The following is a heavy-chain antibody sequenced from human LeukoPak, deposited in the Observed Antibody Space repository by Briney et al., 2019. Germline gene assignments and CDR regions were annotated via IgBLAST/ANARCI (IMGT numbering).Heavy chain of an antibody. CDR3: AREFPGTAPDY. V-gene: IGHV1-46*01. CDR1: GYIFTNYY. J-gene: IGHJ4*02. Sequence: ASVKVSCTASGYIFTNYYMHWVRQAPGQGLEWMGIIKPSAGSTIYAQKFQGRVTMTWDTSTSTVYMELSSLRSEDTAMFYCAREFPGTAPDYWGQGTLVTVSS. CDR2: IKPSAGST.